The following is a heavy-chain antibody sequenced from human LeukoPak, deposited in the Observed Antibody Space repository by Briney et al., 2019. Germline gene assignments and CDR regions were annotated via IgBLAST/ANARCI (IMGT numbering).Heavy chain of an antibody. D-gene: IGHD1-7*01. V-gene: IGHV6-1*01. CDR1: GXSVSRNSFG. J-gene: IGHJ4*02. Sequence: SQTLSLTCAISGXSVSRNSFGWHWIRQSPSRGLEWLGKTYYRSKWYDDYALSVKSRITINPDTSKNQFSLHLNSVTPEDTAVYYCARSNWYSFDYWGQGTLVTVSS. CDR3: ARSNWYSFDY. CDR2: TYYRSKWYD.